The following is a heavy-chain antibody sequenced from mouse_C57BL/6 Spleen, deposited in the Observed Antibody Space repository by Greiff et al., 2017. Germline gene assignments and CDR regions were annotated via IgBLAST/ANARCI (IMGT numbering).Heavy chain of an antibody. CDR1: GFTFTSYG. CDR3: ARGRYYGSSFSLDY. J-gene: IGHJ2*01. D-gene: IGHD1-1*01. CDR2: IYPGSGSI. V-gene: IGHV1-55*01. Sequence: QVQLQQPGAELVKPGASVKMSCTASGFTFTSYGITWVRQTPGQGLEWVGDIYPGSGSINYNETVKSKATLTVDTSSSTVYMQISSLTSEDSAVYYCARGRYYGSSFSLDYWGQGTTLTVSS.